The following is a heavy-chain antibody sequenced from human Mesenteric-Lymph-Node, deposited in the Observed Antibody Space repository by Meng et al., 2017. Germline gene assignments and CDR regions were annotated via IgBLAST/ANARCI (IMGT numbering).Heavy chain of an antibody. CDR3: ARGPSYYDFWSGRSLLWYFDL. CDR2: INAGNGNT. J-gene: IGHJ2*01. Sequence: ASVKVSCKASGYTFTSYAMHWVRQAPGQRLEWMGWINAGNGNTKYSQKFQGRVTITRDTSASTAYMELSSLRSEDTAVYYCARGPSYYDFWSGRSLLWYFDLWGRGTRVTVSS. CDR1: GYTFTSYA. V-gene: IGHV1-3*01. D-gene: IGHD3-3*01.